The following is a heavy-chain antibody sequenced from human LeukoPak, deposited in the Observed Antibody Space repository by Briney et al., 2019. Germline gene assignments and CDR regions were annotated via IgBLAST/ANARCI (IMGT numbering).Heavy chain of an antibody. CDR3: ARDLYF. Sequence: GGSLRLSCAASGFTFSSYTMSWVRQAPGKGLEWVSYITSTSSGIFYADSVKGRFTISSDNAKNSLYLQMNSLRDEDTAVYYCARDLYFWGQGTLVTVSS. CDR1: GFTFSSYT. J-gene: IGHJ4*02. V-gene: IGHV3-48*02. CDR2: ITSTSSGI. D-gene: IGHD2-15*01.